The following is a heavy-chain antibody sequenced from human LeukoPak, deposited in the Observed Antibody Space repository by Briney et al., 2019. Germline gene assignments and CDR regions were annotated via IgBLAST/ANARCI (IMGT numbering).Heavy chain of an antibody. Sequence: PSETLSLTCAVYGGSFSGYYWTWIRQSPGKGLEWIGEINPSGSTYYSPSLKSRLTISRDTSKNQFSLRLSSVTAADTAVYYCARGRQEISMIVVVMTAVSYYLDVWGKGTTVTVS. CDR1: GGSFSGYY. D-gene: IGHD3-22*01. CDR3: ARGRQEISMIVVVMTAVSYYLDV. V-gene: IGHV4-34*01. CDR2: INPSGST. J-gene: IGHJ6*03.